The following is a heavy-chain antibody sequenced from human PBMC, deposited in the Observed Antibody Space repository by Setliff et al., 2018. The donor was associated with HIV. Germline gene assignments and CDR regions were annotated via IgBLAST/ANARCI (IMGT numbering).Heavy chain of an antibody. V-gene: IGHV7-4-1*02. CDR3: ARDLFELDSGGGGAVDS. CDR1: GYTFTSYG. D-gene: IGHD3-16*01. J-gene: IGHJ4*02. Sequence: ASVKVSCKASGYTFTSYGLNWVRQAPGQGLEWMGWINTNSGNTKSAQGFSGRVVFSLDTSVSTAYLQMSSLRAEDTAVYYCARDLFELDSGGGGAVDSWGQGTLVTVSS. CDR2: INTNSGNT.